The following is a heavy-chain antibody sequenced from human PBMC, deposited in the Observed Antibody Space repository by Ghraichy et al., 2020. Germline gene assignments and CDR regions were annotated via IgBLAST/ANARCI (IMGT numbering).Heavy chain of an antibody. D-gene: IGHD6-13*01. CDR1: GFTFSSYS. J-gene: IGHJ4*02. Sequence: GGSLRLSCAASGFTFSSYSMNWVRQAPGKGLEWVSYISSSSSTIYYADSVKGRFTISRDNAKNSLYLQMNSLRDEDTAVYYCARGDIAAAGTDPLPHYWGQGTLVTVSS. CDR3: ARGDIAAAGTDPLPHY. CDR2: ISSSSSTI. V-gene: IGHV3-48*02.